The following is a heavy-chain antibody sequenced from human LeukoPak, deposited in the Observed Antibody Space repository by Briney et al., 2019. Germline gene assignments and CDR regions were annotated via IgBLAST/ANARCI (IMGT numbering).Heavy chain of an antibody. CDR1: GFTFSSYG. D-gene: IGHD3-22*01. V-gene: IGHV3-30*18. CDR2: ISYDGSNK. Sequence: GGSLRLSCAASGFTFSSYGMHWVRQAPGKGLEWVAVISYDGSNKYYADSVKGRFTISRDNSKNTLYLQMNSLRAEDTAVYYCAKESAYYYDSSVDGYFDYWGQGTLVTVSS. CDR3: AKESAYYYDSSVDGYFDY. J-gene: IGHJ4*02.